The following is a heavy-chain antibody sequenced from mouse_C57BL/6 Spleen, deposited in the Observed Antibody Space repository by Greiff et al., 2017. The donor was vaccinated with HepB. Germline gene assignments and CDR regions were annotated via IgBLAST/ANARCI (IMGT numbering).Heavy chain of an antibody. V-gene: IGHV1-15*01. Sequence: VQLQQSGAELVRPGASVTLSCKASGYTFTDYEMHWVKQTPVHGLEWIGAIDPETGGTAYNQKFKGKAILTADKSSSTAYMELRSLTSEDSAVYYCTRLYGYDVGAYWGQGTLVTVSA. CDR3: TRLYGYDVGAY. J-gene: IGHJ3*01. D-gene: IGHD2-2*01. CDR1: GYTFTDYE. CDR2: IDPETGGT.